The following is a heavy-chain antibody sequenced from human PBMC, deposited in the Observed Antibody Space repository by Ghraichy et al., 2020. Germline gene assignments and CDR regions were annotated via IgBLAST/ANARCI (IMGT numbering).Heavy chain of an antibody. Sequence: GESLNISCAASGFTFSSYGMHWVRQAPGKGLDWVAVISYEGRLQYYADSVKGRFTISRDNSKNTLYLQMNSLRAEDMAVYYCAKESRTKVANGLDYWGQGTLVTVSP. CDR3: AKESRTKVANGLDY. V-gene: IGHV3-30*18. CDR1: GFTFSSYG. CDR2: ISYEGRLQ. J-gene: IGHJ4*02. D-gene: IGHD4-11*01.